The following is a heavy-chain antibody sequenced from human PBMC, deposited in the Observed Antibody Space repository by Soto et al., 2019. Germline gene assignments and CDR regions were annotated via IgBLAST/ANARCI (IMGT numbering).Heavy chain of an antibody. CDR2: INYSGNT. J-gene: IGHJ4*02. V-gene: IGHV4-30-4*01. CDR1: GGSISSGDYY. Sequence: SETLSLTCTVSGGSISSGDYYWSWSRQPPGKGLEWIGYINYSGNTYYNPSLKSRVTISVDTSKNQFSLKLSSVTAADTAVYYCARERADGGKIYWGQGTLVTVSS. CDR3: ARERADGGKIY. D-gene: IGHD2-15*01.